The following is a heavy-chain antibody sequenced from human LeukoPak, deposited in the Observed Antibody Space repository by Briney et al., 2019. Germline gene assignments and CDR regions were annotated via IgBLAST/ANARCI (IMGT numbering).Heavy chain of an antibody. Sequence: SETLSLTCTVSGVSISSYYWSWLRQPAGKGLEWIGRIYTSGSTNYNPSLKSRVTMSVDTPKNQFSLKLSSVTAADTAVYYCARDRAEVSGVAYYYYYYMDVWGKGTTVTVSS. CDR1: GVSISSYY. D-gene: IGHD3-3*01. CDR3: ARDRAEVSGVAYYYYYYMDV. V-gene: IGHV4-4*07. J-gene: IGHJ6*03. CDR2: IYTSGST.